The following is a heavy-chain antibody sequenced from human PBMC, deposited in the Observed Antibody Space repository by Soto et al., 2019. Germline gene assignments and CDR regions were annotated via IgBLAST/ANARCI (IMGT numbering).Heavy chain of an antibody. J-gene: IGHJ5*02. Sequence: SETLSLTCTVSGGSISSGVHYWSWIRQHPGKGLEWIGYIYYGGSTSYNPSLRSRVTISVDTSKNQFSLMLSSVTSADTAVYYCARDQLSSGLYVWFDPWGQGTLVTVS. CDR3: ARDQLSSGLYVWFDP. D-gene: IGHD6-25*01. V-gene: IGHV4-61*08. CDR1: GGSISSGVHY. CDR2: IYYGGST.